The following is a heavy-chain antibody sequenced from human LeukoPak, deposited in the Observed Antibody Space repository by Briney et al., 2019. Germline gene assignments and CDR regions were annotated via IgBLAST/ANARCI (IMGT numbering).Heavy chain of an antibody. V-gene: IGHV4-31*03. J-gene: IGHJ4*02. Sequence: SETLSLTCTVSGGSISSGGYYWSWIRQHPGKGLEWIGYIYYSGSTYYNPSLRSRVTISVDTSKNQFSLKLSSVTAADTAVYYCARDSPRDYFDYWGQGTLVTVSS. CDR1: GGSISSGGYY. CDR2: IYYSGST. CDR3: ARDSPRDYFDY.